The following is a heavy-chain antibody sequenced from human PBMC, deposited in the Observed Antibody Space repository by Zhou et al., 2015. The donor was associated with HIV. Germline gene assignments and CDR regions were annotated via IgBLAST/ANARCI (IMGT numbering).Heavy chain of an antibody. CDR3: AGDPRWPGYFYH. J-gene: IGHJ1*01. Sequence: QVRLVQSGGGVVQPGRSLRLSCAASGFSFTSFAMHWVRQTPGKGLEWLAVVSYDGSNKYYADSVKGRFTISRDNSKNTLFLQMNSLRVEDTAMFYCAGDPRWPGYFYHWGQGTLVIVSS. V-gene: IGHV3-30-3*01. D-gene: IGHD2-15*01. CDR1: GFSFTSFA. CDR2: VSYDGSNK.